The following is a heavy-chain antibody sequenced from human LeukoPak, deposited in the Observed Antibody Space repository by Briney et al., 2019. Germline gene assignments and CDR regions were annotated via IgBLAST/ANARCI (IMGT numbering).Heavy chain of an antibody. J-gene: IGHJ4*02. V-gene: IGHV3-21*01. CDR1: GFTFSSYS. Sequence: GSLRLSCAASGFTFSSYSMNWVRQAPGKGLEWVSSISSSSSYIYYADSVKGRFTISRDNAKNSLYLQMNSLRAEDTAVYYCARPSVTGTGGYFDYWGQGTLVTVSS. CDR3: ARPSVTGTGGYFDY. D-gene: IGHD1-20*01. CDR2: ISSSSSYI.